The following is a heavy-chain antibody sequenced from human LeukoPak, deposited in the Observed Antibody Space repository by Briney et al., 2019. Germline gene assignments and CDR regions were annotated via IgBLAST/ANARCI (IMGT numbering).Heavy chain of an antibody. D-gene: IGHD4-17*01. CDR1: GFTFSSYD. CDR3: ARGRDYGDYDAFDI. Sequence: GGSLRLSCAASGFTFSSYDMHWVRQVIGKGLEWVSGIDSAGDTYYPGSVRGRFTISRENAKNSLYLQMNSLRAGDTAVYYCARGRDYGDYDAFDIWGQGTMVTVSS. CDR2: IDSAGDT. V-gene: IGHV3-13*01. J-gene: IGHJ3*02.